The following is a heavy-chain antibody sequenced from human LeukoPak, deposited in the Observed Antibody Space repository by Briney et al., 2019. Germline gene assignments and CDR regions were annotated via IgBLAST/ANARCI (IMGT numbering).Heavy chain of an antibody. CDR3: ASSYVWESYSYGTPFDY. Sequence: TSETLSLTCTVSGGSISSYYWSWIRQPPGKGLEWIGYIYYSGSTNYNPSLKSRVTISVDTSKNQFSLKLSSVTAADTAVYYCASSYVWESYSYGTPFDYWGQGTLVTVSS. V-gene: IGHV4-59*01. D-gene: IGHD3-16*01. CDR2: IYYSGST. CDR1: GGSISSYY. J-gene: IGHJ4*02.